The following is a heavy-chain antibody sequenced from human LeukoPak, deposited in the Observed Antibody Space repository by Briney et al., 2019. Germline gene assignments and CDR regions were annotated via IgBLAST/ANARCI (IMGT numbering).Heavy chain of an antibody. D-gene: IGHD3-3*01. CDR1: GFTFSSYS. J-gene: IGHJ4*02. V-gene: IGHV3-21*01. CDR3: ARTNTNYDFWSGIDY. Sequence: PGGSLRLSCAASGFTFSSYSMNWVRQAPRKGLEWVSSISSSSSYIYYADSVKGRFTISRDNAKNSLYLQMNSLRAEDTAVYYCARTNTNYDFWSGIDYWGQGTLVTVSS. CDR2: ISSSSSYI.